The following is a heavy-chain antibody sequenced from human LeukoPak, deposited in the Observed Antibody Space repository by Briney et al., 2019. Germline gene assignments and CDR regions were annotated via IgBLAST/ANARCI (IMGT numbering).Heavy chain of an antibody. D-gene: IGHD2-15*01. Sequence: GASVKVSCKASGGTFSSYAISWVRQAPGQGLEWMGGIIPIFGTANYAQKFQGRVTMTRNTSISTAYMELSSLRSEDTAVYYCARAVCSGGSCYPEYWGQGTLDTVSS. CDR1: GGTFSSYA. CDR3: ARAVCSGGSCYPEY. V-gene: IGHV1-69*05. J-gene: IGHJ4*02. CDR2: IIPIFGTA.